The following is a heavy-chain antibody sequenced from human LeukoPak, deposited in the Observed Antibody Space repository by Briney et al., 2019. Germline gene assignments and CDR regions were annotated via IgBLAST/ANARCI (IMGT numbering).Heavy chain of an antibody. CDR1: GYTFTNYG. CDR2: ISGYNGYT. CDR3: ARKSNTSSGWFASDY. Sequence: ASVKVSCKASGYTFTNYGVSWVRQAPGQGLEWMGWISGYNGYTNYAQKFQFRVTMTTDTSTSTAYMELRSLTSDDTAVYYCARKSNTSSGWFASDYWGQGTLVTVSS. V-gene: IGHV1-18*01. D-gene: IGHD6-19*01. J-gene: IGHJ4*02.